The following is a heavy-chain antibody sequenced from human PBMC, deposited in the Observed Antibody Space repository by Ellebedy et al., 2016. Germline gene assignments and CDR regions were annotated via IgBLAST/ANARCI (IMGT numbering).Heavy chain of an antibody. J-gene: IGHJ4*02. CDR2: ISAYNGNT. CDR3: ARAGYYGSGSYLVDDY. V-gene: IGHV1-18*01. CDR1: GYTFTSYG. Sequence: ASVKVSXXASGYTFTSYGISWVRQAPGQGLEWMGWISAYNGNTNYAQKLQGRVTMTTDTSTSTAYMELWSLRSDDTAVYYCARAGYYGSGSYLVDDYWGQGTLVTVSS. D-gene: IGHD3-10*01.